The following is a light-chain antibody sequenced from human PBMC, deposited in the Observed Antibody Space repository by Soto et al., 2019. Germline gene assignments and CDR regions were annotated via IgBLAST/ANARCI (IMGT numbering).Light chain of an antibody. V-gene: IGLV4-60*02. CDR3: ETWDINTHVV. CDR1: SGHTTNI. J-gene: IGLJ2*01. Sequence: QSVLTQSSSASASLGSSVKLTCTLSSGHTTNIIAWHQQQPGKAPRYLMKLETSGSYNKGSGVPDRFSGSSSGADRYLTISNLQFEDEADYYCETWDINTHVVFGGGTKLTVL. CDR2: LETSGSY.